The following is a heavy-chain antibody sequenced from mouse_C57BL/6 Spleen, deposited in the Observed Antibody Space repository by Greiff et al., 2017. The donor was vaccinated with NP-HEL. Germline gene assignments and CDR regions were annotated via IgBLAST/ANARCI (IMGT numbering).Heavy chain of an antibody. CDR3: ARDYYYCRRYPYYYAMDY. V-gene: IGHV14-2*01. Sequence: EVKLQESGAELVKPGASVKLSCTASGFNIKDYYMHWVKQRTEQGLEWIGRIDPEDGETKYAPKFQGKATITADTSSNTAYLQLSSLTSEDTAVYYCARDYYYCRRYPYYYAMDYWGQGTSVTVSS. J-gene: IGHJ4*01. D-gene: IGHD1-1*01. CDR1: GFNIKDYY. CDR2: IDPEDGET.